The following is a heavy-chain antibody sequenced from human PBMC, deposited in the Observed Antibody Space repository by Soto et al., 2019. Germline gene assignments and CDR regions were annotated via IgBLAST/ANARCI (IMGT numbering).Heavy chain of an antibody. Sequence: GGSLRLSCAASGFTFSSYAMSWVRQAPGKGLEWVSAISGSGGSTYYADSVKGRFTISRDNSKNTLYLQMNSLRAEDTAVYYCAKELYGSGSYYNEAFDYWGQGTLVTVSS. CDR2: ISGSGGST. CDR1: GFTFSSYA. CDR3: AKELYGSGSYYNEAFDY. D-gene: IGHD3-10*01. V-gene: IGHV3-23*01. J-gene: IGHJ4*02.